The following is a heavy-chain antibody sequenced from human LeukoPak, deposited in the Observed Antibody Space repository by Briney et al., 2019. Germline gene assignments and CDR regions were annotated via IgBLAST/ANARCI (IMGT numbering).Heavy chain of an antibody. V-gene: IGHV3-48*01. CDR2: IGIDSGNT. J-gene: IGHJ4*02. CDR1: GFTVRDYS. Sequence: AESLTLSCAASGFTVRDYSMNWVRQAPGTGLEWISYIGIDSGNTNYADSVKGRFTISGDKAKNSLYLQMNSLRVEDTAVYYCARDYKYAFDNWGQGTLVTVSS. D-gene: IGHD5-24*01. CDR3: ARDYKYAFDN.